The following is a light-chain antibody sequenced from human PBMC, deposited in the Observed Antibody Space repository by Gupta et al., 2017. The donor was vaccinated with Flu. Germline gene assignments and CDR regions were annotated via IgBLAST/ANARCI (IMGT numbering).Light chain of an antibody. Sequence: SYVLTQPPSVSVAPGQTARSPCGGYDIVAKSVHWYQQKPGQAPVLVVHDDSDRPSGIPERFSGSNSGNTATLTISRVEAGDEADYYCQVWDRSSDVVFGGGTKLTVL. CDR3: QVWDRSSDVV. CDR2: DDS. J-gene: IGLJ2*01. CDR1: DIVAKS. V-gene: IGLV3-21*02.